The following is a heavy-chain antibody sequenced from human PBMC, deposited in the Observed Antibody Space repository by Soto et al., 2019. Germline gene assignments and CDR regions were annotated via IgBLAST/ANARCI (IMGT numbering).Heavy chain of an antibody. CDR1: GGSISSGGYY. CDR2: IYYSGST. Sequence: QVQLQESGPGLVKPSQTLSLTCTVSGGSISSGGYYWSWIRQPPGKGLEWIGYIYYSGSTYYNPSLKSRVTISVDTSKNQFSLKLSSVTAADTAVYYCSGLIGTIPKWFDPWGQGTLVTVSS. J-gene: IGHJ5*02. V-gene: IGHV4-31*03. CDR3: SGLIGTIPKWFDP. D-gene: IGHD3-3*01.